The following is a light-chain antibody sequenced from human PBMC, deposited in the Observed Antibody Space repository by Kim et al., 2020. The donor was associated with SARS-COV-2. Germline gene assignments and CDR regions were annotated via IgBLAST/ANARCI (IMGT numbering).Light chain of an antibody. CDR1: QGIRND. J-gene: IGKJ4*01. CDR2: ATS. Sequence: AIQITQSPSTLSASVGDRVTITCRASQGIRNDLGWYQKKPGRAPNLLIYATSTFQSGVPSRFSGSGSGTVFTLTISSLQPEYVATYYCIQDNDNPITFGGRTKVDI. V-gene: IGKV1-6*01. CDR3: IQDNDNPIT.